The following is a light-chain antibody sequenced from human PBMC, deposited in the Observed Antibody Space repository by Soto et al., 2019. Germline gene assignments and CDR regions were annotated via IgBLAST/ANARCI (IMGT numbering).Light chain of an antibody. CDR3: QQYLNIPYT. CDR1: QRVLYSSNNKNY. CDR2: WAS. V-gene: IGKV4-1*01. Sequence: DIVLTESPDSLAVSLGERATINCKSSQRVLYSSNNKNYLTWYQQKPGQPPKLIIYWASTRESGVPDRFSGSGSGTDFTLTTSRLQPEDVAVYYCQQYLNIPYTFGQGTKLEI. J-gene: IGKJ2*01.